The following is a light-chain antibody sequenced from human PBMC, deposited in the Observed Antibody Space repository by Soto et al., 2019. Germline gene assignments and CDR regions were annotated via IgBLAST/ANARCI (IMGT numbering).Light chain of an antibody. CDR1: QSVLYTSMNKNY. Sequence: DTVMTQSPDSLAVSLGERATINCKSSQSVLYTSMNKNYLAWYQQKPGQPPNLLIYWASTRESGVPARFSGSGSGTDFALTISSLQAEDVAVYYCQQYYSTPFTFGPGTKVDIK. CDR3: QQYYSTPFT. V-gene: IGKV4-1*01. J-gene: IGKJ3*01. CDR2: WAS.